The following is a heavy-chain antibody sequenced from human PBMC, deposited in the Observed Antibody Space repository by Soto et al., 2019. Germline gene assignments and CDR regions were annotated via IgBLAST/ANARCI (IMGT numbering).Heavy chain of an antibody. CDR3: ATSYDSGFDP. Sequence: GXSVKVSCKASGYSFSTYDIRLLRQAPGQGPEWMGRISPKNGNTNYAQNFQDRVTMTADTSSSTAYMELRGLRSDDTAKYYCATSYDSGFDPWGQGTLVTVSS. CDR1: GYSFSTYD. J-gene: IGHJ5*02. CDR2: ISPKNGNT. V-gene: IGHV1-18*04. D-gene: IGHD3-3*01.